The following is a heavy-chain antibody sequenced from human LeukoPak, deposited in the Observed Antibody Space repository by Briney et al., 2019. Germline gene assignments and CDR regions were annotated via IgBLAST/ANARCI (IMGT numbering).Heavy chain of an antibody. CDR2: ISGSGGST. J-gene: IGHJ4*02. CDR3: AKDIGSITMVRGVQFYFDS. V-gene: IGHV3-23*01. Sequence: GGSLRLSCIASGFVFSRDNMNWVRRAPGKGLEWVAAISGSGGSTFYADSVKGRFTVSRDNTKNTLNLQMISLRAEDTAVYYCAKDIGSITMVRGVQFYFDSWGQGTLVTVSS. D-gene: IGHD3-10*01. CDR1: GFVFSRDN.